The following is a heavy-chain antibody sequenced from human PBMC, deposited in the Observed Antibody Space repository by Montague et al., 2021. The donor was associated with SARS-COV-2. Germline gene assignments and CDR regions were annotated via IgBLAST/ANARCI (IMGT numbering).Heavy chain of an antibody. J-gene: IGHJ4*02. D-gene: IGHD6-13*01. CDR3: ARPRGGYSSYFDY. V-gene: IGHV3-30*04. Sequence: SLRRSCAASGFIFSNFAFHWVRQAPGKGLEWVAVISYDGSNKYYVDSVKGRFTISRDNSKNTLYLQMNSLRAEDTAVYYCARPRGGYSSYFDYWGQGTLVTVSS. CDR2: ISYDGSNK. CDR1: GFIFSNFA.